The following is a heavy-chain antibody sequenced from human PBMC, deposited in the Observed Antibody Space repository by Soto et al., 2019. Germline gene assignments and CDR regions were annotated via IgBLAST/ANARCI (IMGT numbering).Heavy chain of an antibody. CDR1: EFTFRSYW. CDR2: ISGDGSST. Sequence: HPGGSLRLSCAASEFTFRSYWMHWVRQSPGKGLVWVSRISGDGSSTTYADSVRGRFTISRDNAKNTVYLQMDSLRAEDTAVYYCARSLPGTYGAFDLWGQGTMVT. D-gene: IGHD1-7*01. V-gene: IGHV3-74*01. CDR3: ARSLPGTYGAFDL. J-gene: IGHJ3*01.